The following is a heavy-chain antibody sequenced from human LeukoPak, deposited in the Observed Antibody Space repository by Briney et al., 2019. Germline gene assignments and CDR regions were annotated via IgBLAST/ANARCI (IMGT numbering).Heavy chain of an antibody. CDR2: ISGSGGST. Sequence: GGSLRLSCAASGFTFSSYAMSWVRQAPGKGLEWVSAISGSGGSTNYADSVKGRFTISRDNSKNTLYLQMNSLRAEDTAVYYCAKDRGGSYGGDDAFDIWGQGTMVTVSS. CDR3: AKDRGGSYGGDDAFDI. CDR1: GFTFSSYA. V-gene: IGHV3-23*01. J-gene: IGHJ3*02. D-gene: IGHD3-10*01.